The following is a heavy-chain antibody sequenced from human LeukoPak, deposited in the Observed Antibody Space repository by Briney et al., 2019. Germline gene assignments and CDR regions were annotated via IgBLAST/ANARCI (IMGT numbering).Heavy chain of an antibody. J-gene: IGHJ3*02. Sequence: PSETLSLTCIVSGGSINSHYWSWIRQPPGKGLEWIGDIHYTGTTKYNPSVKSRVTISVDRSKNQFSLKLSSVTAADTAVYYCARRRSVHYDAFDMWGQGTMVTVSS. CDR3: ARRRSVHYDAFDM. CDR2: IHYTGTT. V-gene: IGHV4-59*08. D-gene: IGHD1-1*01. CDR1: GGSINSHY.